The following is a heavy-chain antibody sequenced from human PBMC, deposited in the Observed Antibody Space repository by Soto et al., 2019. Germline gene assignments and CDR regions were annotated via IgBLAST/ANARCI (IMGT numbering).Heavy chain of an antibody. V-gene: IGHV4-39*01. CDR1: GGSISSSSYY. J-gene: IGHJ1*01. CDR2: IYYSGST. CDR3: ARRALLYCSGGSCYSEYFQH. D-gene: IGHD2-15*01. Sequence: SETLSLTCTVSGGSISSSSYYWGWIRQPPGKGLEWIGSIYYSGSTYYNPSLKSRVTISVDTSKNQFSLKLSSVTAADTAVYYCARRALLYCSGGSCYSEYFQHWGQGTLVTVSS.